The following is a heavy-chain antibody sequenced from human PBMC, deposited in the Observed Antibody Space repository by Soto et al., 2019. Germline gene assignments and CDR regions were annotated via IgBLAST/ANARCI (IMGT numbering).Heavy chain of an antibody. D-gene: IGHD6-13*01. J-gene: IGHJ3*02. CDR1: GFSFGTYA. CDR3: ARAQVGVYRRGAFEI. V-gene: IGHV3-23*01. CDR2: ISGGIGST. Sequence: GGSLRLSCAASGFSFGTYAMTWVRQVPGKGLEWVSTISGGIGSTFYADSVKGRFTISRDISKKMLFLQMNSLRAEDTAVYYCARAQVGVYRRGAFEIWGQGTMVTV.